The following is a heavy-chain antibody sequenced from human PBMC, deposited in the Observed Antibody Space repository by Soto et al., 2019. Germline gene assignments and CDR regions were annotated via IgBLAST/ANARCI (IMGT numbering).Heavy chain of an antibody. CDR1: GFTFSSYS. D-gene: IGHD4-17*01. CDR3: ARDIDYGGENYYYGMDV. CDR2: ISSSSSYI. Sequence: GSLRLSCAASGFTFSSYSMNWVRQAPGKGLEWVSSISSSSSYIYYADSVKGRFTISRDNAKNSLYLQMNSLRAEDTAVYYCARDIDYGGENYYYGMDVWGQGTTVTVSS. J-gene: IGHJ6*02. V-gene: IGHV3-21*01.